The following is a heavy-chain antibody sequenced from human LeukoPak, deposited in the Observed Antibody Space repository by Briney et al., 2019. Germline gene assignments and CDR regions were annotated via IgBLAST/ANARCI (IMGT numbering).Heavy chain of an antibody. V-gene: IGHV4-59*11. D-gene: IGHD5-12*01. CDR3: ARLKGHSGYDYFDY. J-gene: IGHJ4*02. CDR2: IYYSGST. CDR1: GGSICSHY. Sequence: SETLSLTCTVSGGSICSHYWSWIRQPPGKGLEWIGYIYYSGSTNYNPSLKSRVTISVDTSKNQFSLKLSSVTAADTAVYYCARLKGHSGYDYFDYWGQGTLVTVSS.